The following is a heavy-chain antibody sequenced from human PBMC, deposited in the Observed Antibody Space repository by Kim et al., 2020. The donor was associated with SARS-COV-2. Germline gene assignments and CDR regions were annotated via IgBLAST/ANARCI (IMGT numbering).Heavy chain of an antibody. J-gene: IGHJ6*02. CDR3: ASGAAATKWGYYGMDV. D-gene: IGHD6-13*01. CDR1: GYTFTSYA. Sequence: ASVKVSCKASGYTFTSYAMHWVRQAPGQRLEWMGWINAGNGNTKYSQKFQGRVTITRDTSASTAYMELSSLRSEDTAVYYCASGAAATKWGYYGMDVWGQGTTVTVSS. V-gene: IGHV1-3*01. CDR2: INAGNGNT.